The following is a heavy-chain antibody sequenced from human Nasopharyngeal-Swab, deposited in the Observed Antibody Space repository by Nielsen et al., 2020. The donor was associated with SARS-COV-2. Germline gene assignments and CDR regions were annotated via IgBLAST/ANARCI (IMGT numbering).Heavy chain of an antibody. Sequence: SETLSLTCTVSDGSISSSSYYWGWIRQPPGKGLEWIGSIYYSGSTYYNPSLKSRVTISVDTSKNQFSLKLSSVTAADTAVYYCASLEYCSSTSCYRAYAFDIWGQGTMVTVSS. CDR3: ASLEYCSSTSCYRAYAFDI. V-gene: IGHV4-39*01. D-gene: IGHD2-2*01. J-gene: IGHJ3*02. CDR1: DGSISSSSYY. CDR2: IYYSGST.